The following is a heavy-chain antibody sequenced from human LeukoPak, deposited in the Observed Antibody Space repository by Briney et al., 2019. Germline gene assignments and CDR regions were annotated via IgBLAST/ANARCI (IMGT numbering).Heavy chain of an antibody. CDR2: ISAYNGNT. CDR3: ARTIPPYYYDSSGFSIFDY. Sequence: SVKVSCKASGYTFTSYGFSWLRQAPGQGLEWMGWISAYNGNTTYAQKPQGSVTMITDESTSTAYKELMSLRSDDTAVYYCARTIPPYYYDSSGFSIFDYWGQGTLVTVSS. D-gene: IGHD3-22*01. J-gene: IGHJ4*02. CDR1: GYTFTSYG. V-gene: IGHV1-18*01.